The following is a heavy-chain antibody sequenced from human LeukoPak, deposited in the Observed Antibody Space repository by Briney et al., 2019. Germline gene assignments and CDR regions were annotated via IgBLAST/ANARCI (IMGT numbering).Heavy chain of an antibody. D-gene: IGHD6-19*01. CDR3: AREIAVSGISAFDY. CDR2: IKQDGSEK. J-gene: IGHJ4*02. Sequence: GGSLRLSCAASGFTFSSYWMSWVRQPPGKGLEWVANIKQDGSEKYYVDSVKGRFTISRDNAKNSLYLQMNSLRAEDTALYYCAREIAVSGISAFDYWGQGTLVTVSS. CDR1: GFTFSSYW. V-gene: IGHV3-7*01.